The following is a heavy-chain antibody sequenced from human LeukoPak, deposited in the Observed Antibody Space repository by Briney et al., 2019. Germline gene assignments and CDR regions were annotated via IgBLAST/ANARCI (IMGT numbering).Heavy chain of an antibody. D-gene: IGHD3-22*01. CDR2: ISGSGGST. Sequence: GGSLRLSCAASGFSVSSNYLSWVRQAPGKGLEWDSAISGSGGSTYYADSVKGRFTISRDNSKNTLYLQMNSLRAEDTAVYYCAKVSGTVVVLDYWGQGTLVTVSS. J-gene: IGHJ4*02. CDR1: GFSVSSNY. V-gene: IGHV3-23*01. CDR3: AKVSGTVVVLDY.